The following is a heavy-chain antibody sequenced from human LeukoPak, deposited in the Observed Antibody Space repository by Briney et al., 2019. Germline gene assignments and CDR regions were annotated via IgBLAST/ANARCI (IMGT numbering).Heavy chain of an antibody. D-gene: IGHD2-2*02. J-gene: IGHJ3*02. V-gene: IGHV4-31*03. CDR1: GDSISRSAGVFY. CDR2: IYYSGTT. Sequence: SETLSLTCTVSGDSISRSAGVFYWSWVRQHPGKGLEWIGYIYYSGTTYYNPSLKSRLHISVDTSTNQFSLDLTSVTAADTAVYYCARPIRATSTGIPDAFDIWAQGTLVVVSS. CDR3: ARPIRATSTGIPDAFDI.